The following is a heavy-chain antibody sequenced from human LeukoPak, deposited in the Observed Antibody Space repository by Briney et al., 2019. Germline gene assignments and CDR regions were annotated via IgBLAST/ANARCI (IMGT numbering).Heavy chain of an antibody. J-gene: IGHJ6*02. D-gene: IGHD5-18*01. CDR2: IYYSGST. Sequence: PSETLSLTCTVSGGSISSYYWSWIRQPPGKGLEWIGYIYYSGSTNYNPSLKSRVTISVDTSKNQFSLKLSSVTAADTAVYYCARHGYSYGSYYGMDVWGQGTAVTVSS. V-gene: IGHV4-59*08. CDR1: GGSISSYY. CDR3: ARHGYSYGSYYGMDV.